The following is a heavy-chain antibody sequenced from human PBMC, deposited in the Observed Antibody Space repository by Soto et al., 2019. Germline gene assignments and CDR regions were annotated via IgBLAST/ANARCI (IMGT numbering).Heavy chain of an antibody. Sequence: GASVKVSCKASGYTFTSYHMHWVRQAPGQGLEWMGIINPSGGSTSYAQKFQGRVTMTRDTSTSTVYMELSSLRSEDTAVYYCARAGASRDGYKRGSSAYFDYWGQGTLVTVSS. J-gene: IGHJ4*02. CDR1: GYTFTSYH. CDR2: INPSGGST. D-gene: IGHD3-16*01. CDR3: ARAGASRDGYKRGSSAYFDY. V-gene: IGHV1-46*01.